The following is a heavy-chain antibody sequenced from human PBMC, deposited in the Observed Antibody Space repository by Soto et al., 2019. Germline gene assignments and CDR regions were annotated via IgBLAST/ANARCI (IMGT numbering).Heavy chain of an antibody. CDR3: AKPSGSYLYYFDY. CDR2: IYYSGGT. CDR1: GGSISRSFYY. D-gene: IGHD1-26*01. Sequence: QLQLQESGPGLVKPSETLSLTCTVSGGSISRSFYYWGWIRQPPGKGLEWIGSIYYSGGTYYNPSLKRRVTLSVDTSKNQFSLKLSSVTAADTAVYYCAKPSGSYLYYFDYWGQGTLVTVSS. V-gene: IGHV4-39*01. J-gene: IGHJ4*02.